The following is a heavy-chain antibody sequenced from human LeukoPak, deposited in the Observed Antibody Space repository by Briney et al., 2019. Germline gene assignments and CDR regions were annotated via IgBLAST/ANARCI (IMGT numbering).Heavy chain of an antibody. CDR2: ISGSGGST. Sequence: ESLRLSCAASGFTFSTYAMTWVRQAPGKGLEWVSLISGSGGSTYYADSVKGRFTISRDNGKNTLSLQMNSLRAEDTALYYCAKERLTTTTFDSWGRGTLVTVSS. J-gene: IGHJ4*02. D-gene: IGHD4-11*01. CDR1: GFTFSTYA. CDR3: AKERLTTTTFDS. V-gene: IGHV3-23*01.